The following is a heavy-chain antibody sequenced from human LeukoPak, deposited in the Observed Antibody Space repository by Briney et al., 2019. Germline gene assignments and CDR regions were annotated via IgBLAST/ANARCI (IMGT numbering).Heavy chain of an antibody. J-gene: IGHJ5*02. CDR2: IYYSGST. CDR1: GYSISSGYY. CDR3: ARGTMTTVTKGRENWFDP. D-gene: IGHD4-17*01. Sequence: SETLSLTCTVSGYSISSGYYWGWIRQPPGKGLEWIGYIYYSGSTYYNPSLKSRVTISVDTSKNQFSLKLSSVTAADTAVYYCARGTMTTVTKGRENWFDPWGQGTLVTVSS. V-gene: IGHV4-38-2*02.